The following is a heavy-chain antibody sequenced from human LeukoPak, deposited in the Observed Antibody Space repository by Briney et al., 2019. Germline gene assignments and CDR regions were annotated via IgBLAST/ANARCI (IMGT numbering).Heavy chain of an antibody. J-gene: IGHJ5*02. CDR1: GGSFSGYY. Sequence: PSETLSLTCAVYGGSFSGYYWSWIRQPPGKGLEWIGEINHSGSTNYNPSLKSRVTISVDTSKNQFSLKLSSVTAADTAVYYCARGRGTAMVRDKGQKYNWFDPWGQGTLVTVSS. D-gene: IGHD5-18*01. V-gene: IGHV4-34*01. CDR3: ARGRGTAMVRDKGQKYNWFDP. CDR2: INHSGST.